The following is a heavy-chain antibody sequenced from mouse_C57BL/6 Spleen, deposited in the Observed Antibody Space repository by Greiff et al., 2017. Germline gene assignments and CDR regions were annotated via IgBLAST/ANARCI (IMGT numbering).Heavy chain of an antibody. V-gene: IGHV5-16*01. Sequence: EVKLMESEGGLVQPGSSMKLSCTASGFTFSDYYMAWVRQVPEKGLEWVANINYDGSSTYYLDSLKSRFIISRDNAKNILYLQMSRLKSADTATYYCARDPDYYGSSYWYFDVWGTGTTVTVSS. CDR2: INYDGSST. J-gene: IGHJ1*03. D-gene: IGHD1-1*01. CDR3: ARDPDYYGSSYWYFDV. CDR1: GFTFSDYY.